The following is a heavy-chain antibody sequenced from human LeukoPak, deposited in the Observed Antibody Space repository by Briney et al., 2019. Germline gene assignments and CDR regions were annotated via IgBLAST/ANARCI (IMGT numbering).Heavy chain of an antibody. CDR2: IHQFGSP. CDR1: GDSGRRSDC. D-gene: IGHD3-10*01. CDR3: AASPRSGAYYMDV. V-gene: IGHV4-4*02. Sequence: SGTLSLTCTVSGDSGRRSDCWSWVRQRPGKGLVWIGEIHQFGSPNYNPSLNSRVTLLVDKSSNQFSLKLSSVTAADTAVYYCAASPRSGAYYMDVWGKGTTVTVSS. J-gene: IGHJ6*03.